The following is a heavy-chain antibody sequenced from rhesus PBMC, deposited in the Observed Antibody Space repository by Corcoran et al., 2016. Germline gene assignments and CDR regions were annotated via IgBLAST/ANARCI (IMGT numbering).Heavy chain of an antibody. J-gene: IGHJ5-2*02. V-gene: IGHV4-80*01. D-gene: IGHD6-13*01. CDR1: GGSFSSYW. CDR2: IKGNSGST. CDR3: ARSKYSSSLDV. Sequence: QVQLQESGPGLVKPSETLSLTCAVSGGSFSSYWWSWIRQPPGRGLEWIGAIKGNSGSTNYNPSVESPATISKDATKNQFSLKLSSVTAADTSVYYCARSKYSSSLDVWGRGVLVTVSS.